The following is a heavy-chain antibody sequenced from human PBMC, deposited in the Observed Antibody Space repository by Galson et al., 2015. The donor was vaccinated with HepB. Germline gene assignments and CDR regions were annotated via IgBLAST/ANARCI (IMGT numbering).Heavy chain of an antibody. V-gene: IGHV1-18*01. J-gene: IGHJ4*02. CDR3: AREDTSGYYFA. CDR1: GYTFTIQG. Sequence: SVKVSCKVSGYTFTIQGISWVRQAPGQGLEWMGWSSANNGNTNYAQNLQDRVTMTTDTSTSTAYMELRSLRSDDTAVYYCAREDTSGYYFAWGQGTLVTVSS. CDR2: SSANNGNT. D-gene: IGHD3-22*01.